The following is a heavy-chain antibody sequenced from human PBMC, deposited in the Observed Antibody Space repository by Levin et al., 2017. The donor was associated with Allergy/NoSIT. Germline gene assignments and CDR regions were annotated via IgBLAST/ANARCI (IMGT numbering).Heavy chain of an antibody. CDR1: GGSISSSSYY. D-gene: IGHD6-13*01. CDR2: IYYSGST. CDR3: ARPNRRAAGSNWFDP. J-gene: IGHJ5*02. Sequence: PGGSLRLSCTVSGGSISSSSYYWGWIRQPPGKGLEWIGSIYYSGSTYYNPSLKSRVTISVDTSKNQFSLKLSSVTAADTAVYYCARPNRRAAGSNWFDPWGQGTLVTVSS. V-gene: IGHV4-39*01.